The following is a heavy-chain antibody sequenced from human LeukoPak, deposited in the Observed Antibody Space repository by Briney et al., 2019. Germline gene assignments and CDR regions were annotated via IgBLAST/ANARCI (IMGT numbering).Heavy chain of an antibody. CDR1: GGSISSSSYY. J-gene: IGHJ6*02. CDR2: IYYSGST. V-gene: IGHV4-39*01. Sequence: SETLSLTCTVPGGSISSSSYYWGWIRQPPGKGLEWIASIYYSGSTNYKPSLRSRVIISVDTSTNQFSLKLGSVTAADTAVYYCATIAVRPSYYYYGMDVWGQGTTVTVSS. CDR3: ATIAVRPSYYYYGMDV. D-gene: IGHD6-6*01.